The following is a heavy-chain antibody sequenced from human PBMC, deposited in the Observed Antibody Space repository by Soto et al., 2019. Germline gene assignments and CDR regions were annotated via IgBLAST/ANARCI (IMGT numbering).Heavy chain of an antibody. CDR2: ISGSGGST. J-gene: IGHJ4*02. Sequence: PGGSLKLASAASGFTFSSYAMSWARQAPGKGLEWVSAISGSGGSTYYADSVKGRFTISRDNSKNTLYLQMNSLRAEDTAVYYCAKEYSSSSSDYWGQGTLVTVSS. CDR3: AKEYSSSSSDY. V-gene: IGHV3-23*01. CDR1: GFTFSSYA. D-gene: IGHD6-6*01.